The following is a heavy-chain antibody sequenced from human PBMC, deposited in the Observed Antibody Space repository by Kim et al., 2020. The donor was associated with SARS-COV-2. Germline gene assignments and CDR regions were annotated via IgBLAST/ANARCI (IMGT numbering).Heavy chain of an antibody. Sequence: SETLSLTCAVSGGSISSYFWSWIRQPAGKGLEWIGRIYTSGSTNYNPSLTSRVTMSIDTSKNQFSLKLSSVTAADTAVYYCARDENSDYCYGTSCYSGAEYFHHWGQSTLVTVSS. CDR2: IYTSGST. J-gene: IGHJ1*01. CDR1: GGSISSYF. CDR3: ARDENSDYCYGTSCYSGAEYFHH. D-gene: IGHD2-2*01. V-gene: IGHV4-4*07.